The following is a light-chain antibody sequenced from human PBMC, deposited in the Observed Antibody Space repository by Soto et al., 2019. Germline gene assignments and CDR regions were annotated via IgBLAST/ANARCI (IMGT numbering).Light chain of an antibody. J-gene: IGLJ1*01. CDR3: SSYAGSLYV. Sequence: QSALTQPPSASGSPGQSVTISCTGTSSDVGGYNYVSWYQQHPGKAPERMIYGVSKRPSGVPDRFSGSKSGNTASLTVSGLQAEDEADYYCSSYAGSLYVFGTGPSSPS. V-gene: IGLV2-8*01. CDR1: SSDVGGYNY. CDR2: GVS.